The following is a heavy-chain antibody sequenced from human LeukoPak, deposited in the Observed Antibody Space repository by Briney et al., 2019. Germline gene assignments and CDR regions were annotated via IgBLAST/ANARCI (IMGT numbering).Heavy chain of an antibody. CDR2: ISSSSSYI. CDR1: GFSFSSYT. J-gene: IGHJ4*02. D-gene: IGHD3-3*01. Sequence: GGSLTLSCAASGFSFSSYTMNWVRQTPGKGLEWVSSISSSSSYIYYADSVKGRFTISRDNAKNSLYLQMNSLRVEDTAVYYCARDERYDFWSGYLYYFDYWGQGTLVTVSS. CDR3: ARDERYDFWSGYLYYFDY. V-gene: IGHV3-21*01.